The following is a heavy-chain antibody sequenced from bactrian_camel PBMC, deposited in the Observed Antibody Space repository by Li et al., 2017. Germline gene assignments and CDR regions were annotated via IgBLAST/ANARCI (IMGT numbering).Heavy chain of an antibody. Sequence: VQLVESGGGSVQAGGSLRLSCIVSGDTNNKHCVGWFRQAPGNERAGVAAIGSHGSTIYTDSVKGRFTISKDTAKKTLYLQMNSLEPEDTAMYYCAVDLAWYGGGWCNRDEGSFASWGRGTQVTVS. V-gene: IGHV3S55*01. CDR3: AVDLAWYGGGWCNRDEGSFAS. J-gene: IGHJ6*01. CDR2: IGSHGST. D-gene: IGHD6*01. CDR1: GDTNNKHC.